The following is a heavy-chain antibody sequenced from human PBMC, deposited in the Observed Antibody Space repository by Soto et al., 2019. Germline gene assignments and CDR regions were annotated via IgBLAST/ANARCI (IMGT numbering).Heavy chain of an antibody. CDR3: ARAEEAYCFDY. CDR1: GYTFNSYY. V-gene: IGHV1-46*02. CDR2: INPSGGST. Sequence: GASVKVSCKASGYTFNSYYMHWVRQAPGQGLEWMGIINPSGGSTSYAQKFQGRVTMTRDTSTSTVYMELSSLRSEDTAVYYCARAEEAYCFDYWGQGTLVNVSS. J-gene: IGHJ4*02.